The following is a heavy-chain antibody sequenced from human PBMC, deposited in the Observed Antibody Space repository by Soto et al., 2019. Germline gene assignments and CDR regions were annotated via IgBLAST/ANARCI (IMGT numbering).Heavy chain of an antibody. CDR1: GGSIRNFY. Sequence: ETLSLTCTVSGGSIRNFYWSWIGQPPRKGLEWIGCISYSGNTNNNPTVKSRVFITVDTSKPHLSMNLSSVHVTDVAPYYRARYPIALDRYCFDFWGQGTTVTVSS. CDR2: ISYSGNT. J-gene: IGHJ4*01. CDR3: ARYPIALDRYCFDF. D-gene: IGHD3-9*01. V-gene: IGHV4-59*01.